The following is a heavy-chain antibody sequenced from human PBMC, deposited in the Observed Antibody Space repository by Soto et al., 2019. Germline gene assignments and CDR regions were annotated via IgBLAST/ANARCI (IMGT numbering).Heavy chain of an antibody. CDR2: IHYTGSI. D-gene: IGHD3-16*01. J-gene: IGHJ6*02. V-gene: IGHV4-30-4*08. CDR1: GGSISSEYFH. CDR3: AREDDGGDRGYYGLDV. Sequence: TLSVTCAVSGGSISSEYFHWTWIRQSPGKGLEWIGYIHYTGSIMYNPSFKSRLTMAVDTTKNQFSLQLTSVTAADTAVYFCAREDDGGDRGYYGLDVWGQGTTVTVSS.